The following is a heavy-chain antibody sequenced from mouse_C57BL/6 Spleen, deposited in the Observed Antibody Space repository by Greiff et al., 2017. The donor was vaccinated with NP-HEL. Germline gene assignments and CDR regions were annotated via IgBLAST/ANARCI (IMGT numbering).Heavy chain of an antibody. CDR3: ARNDYGHFDV. CDR2: INPSTGGT. Sequence: EVMLVESGPELVKPGASVKISCKASGYSFTGYYMNWVKQSPEKSLEWIGEINPSTGGTTYNQKFKAKATLTVDKSSSTAYMQLKSLTSEDSAVYYCARNDYGHFDVWGTGTTVTVSS. V-gene: IGHV1-42*01. CDR1: GYSFTGYY. J-gene: IGHJ1*03. D-gene: IGHD2-3*01.